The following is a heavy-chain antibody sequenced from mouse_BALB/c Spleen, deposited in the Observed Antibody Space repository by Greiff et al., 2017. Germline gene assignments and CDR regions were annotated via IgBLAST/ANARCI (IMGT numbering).Heavy chain of an antibody. Sequence: QVQLKESGAELVRPGSSVKISCKASGYAFSSYWMNWVKQRPGQGLEWIGQIYPGDGDTNYNGKFKGKATLTADKSSSTAYMQLSSLTSEDSAVYFCARELRAMDYWGQGTSVTVSS. CDR1: GYAFSSYW. D-gene: IGHD1-1*01. CDR3: ARELRAMDY. V-gene: IGHV1-80*01. J-gene: IGHJ4*01. CDR2: IYPGDGDT.